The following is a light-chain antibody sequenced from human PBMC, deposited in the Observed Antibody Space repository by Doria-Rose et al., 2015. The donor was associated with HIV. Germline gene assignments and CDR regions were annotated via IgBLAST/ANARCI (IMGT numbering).Light chain of an antibody. CDR2: DGS. CDR1: QSFSSTY. V-gene: IGKV3-20*01. CDR3: HQYGTSWT. J-gene: IGKJ1*01. Sequence: TQSPGTLSLSPGERATLSCRASQSFSSTYLDRYQQQPCQVPSLLIYDGSSRATGIPDRFSASGSGTDFTLTINRLEPEDFALYYCHQYGTSWTFGQGTKVEI.